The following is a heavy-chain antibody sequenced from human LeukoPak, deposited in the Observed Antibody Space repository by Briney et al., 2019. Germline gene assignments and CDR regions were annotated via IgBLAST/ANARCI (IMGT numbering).Heavy chain of an antibody. CDR2: TYYRSKWYK. V-gene: IGHV6-1*01. CDR1: GDTVSSNRAT. J-gene: IGHJ1*01. CDR3: ARGPSYFQH. Sequence: KQSQTLSLTCAISGDTVSSNRATWNWIRQSPSRGLEWLGRTYYRSKWYKYYAVSVKGRITINPDTSKNQFSLQLNSVTPEDTAVYYCARGPSYFQHWGQGTLVTVSS.